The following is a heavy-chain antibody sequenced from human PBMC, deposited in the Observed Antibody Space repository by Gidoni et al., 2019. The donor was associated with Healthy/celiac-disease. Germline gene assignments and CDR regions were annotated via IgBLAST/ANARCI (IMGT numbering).Heavy chain of an antibody. CDR1: GFTCSSYG. V-gene: IGHV3-33*01. D-gene: IGHD5-18*01. Sequence: VQLVESGGGGVQPGRSLRLSCAASGFTCSSYGMHWVRQAPGKGLEWVAVIWNDGSNKYYADSVKGRFTISRDNSKNTLYLQMNSLRAEDTAVYYCASGGTAMVPGAFDIWGQGTMVTVSS. CDR3: ASGGTAMVPGAFDI. J-gene: IGHJ3*02. CDR2: IWNDGSNK.